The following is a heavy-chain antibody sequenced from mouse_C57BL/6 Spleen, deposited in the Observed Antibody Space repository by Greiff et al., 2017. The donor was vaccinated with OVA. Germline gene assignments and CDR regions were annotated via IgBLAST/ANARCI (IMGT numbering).Heavy chain of an antibody. CDR1: GYTFTSYW. CDR3: AKGPNYYGSSYNFDY. D-gene: IGHD1-1*01. Sequence: VQLQQPGTELVKPGASVKLSCKASGYTFTSYWMHWVKQRPGQGLEWIGNINPSNGGTNYNEKFKSKATLTVDKSSSTAYMQLSSLTSEDSAVYFCAKGPNYYGSSYNFDYWGQGTTLTVSS. CDR2: INPSNGGT. J-gene: IGHJ2*01. V-gene: IGHV1-53*01.